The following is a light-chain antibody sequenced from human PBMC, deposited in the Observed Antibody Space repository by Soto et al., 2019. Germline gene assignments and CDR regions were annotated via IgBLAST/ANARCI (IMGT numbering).Light chain of an antibody. CDR3: QQYATSARLT. Sequence: EIVLTQSPGTLSWSLGERATLSCRASQSVSQYLAWYQQKPGQAPRLLIYAASSRASGIPDGFSGSGSGTDFSLTINGLEPEDFAVYYCQQYATSARLTFGPGTNVDI. V-gene: IGKV3-20*01. CDR2: AAS. CDR1: QSVSQY. J-gene: IGKJ3*01.